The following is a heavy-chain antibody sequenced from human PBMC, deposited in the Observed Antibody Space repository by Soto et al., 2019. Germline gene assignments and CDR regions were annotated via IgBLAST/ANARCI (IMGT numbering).Heavy chain of an antibody. Sequence: QVQLQESGPGLVKPSQTLSLTCTVSGGSISSGGYFWSWIRQHPGKGLEWIGYIYYSGSTQYNPSLKSRVTIPIDTSKTQFSLKLSSVTAADTAIYYCARDPRSRSGGPALWGQGTTVIVSS. D-gene: IGHD2-15*01. J-gene: IGHJ3*01. CDR1: GGSISSGGYF. CDR3: ARDPRSRSGGPAL. V-gene: IGHV4-31*03. CDR2: IYYSGST.